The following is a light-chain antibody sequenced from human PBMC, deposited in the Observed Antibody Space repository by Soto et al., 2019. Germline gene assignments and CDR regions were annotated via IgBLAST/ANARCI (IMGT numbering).Light chain of an antibody. Sequence: EIVLTQSPGTLSLSPGERATLSCRASQSVTSNYLAWYQQKPGQAPRLLIYGASSRATGIPDRLRGSGSGTDFALSISRLEPEDFAVFYCQQYGSSPFTFGPGTKVDIK. CDR2: GAS. J-gene: IGKJ3*01. CDR1: QSVTSNY. CDR3: QQYGSSPFT. V-gene: IGKV3-20*01.